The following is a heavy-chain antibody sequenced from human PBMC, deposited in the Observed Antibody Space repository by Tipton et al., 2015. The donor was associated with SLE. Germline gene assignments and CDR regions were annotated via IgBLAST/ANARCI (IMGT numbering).Heavy chain of an antibody. D-gene: IGHD3-22*01. Sequence: PGLVKPSETLSLTCTVSGDSISSSIYYWGWIRQPPGKGLEWIGYIYYSGSTNYNPSLKSRVTISVDTSKNQFSLKLSSVTAADTAVYYCARLNPDTYYYESSSAFPGYAFDIWGQGTMVTVSS. CDR2: IYYSGST. V-gene: IGHV4-61*05. CDR1: GDSISSSIYY. CDR3: ARLNPDTYYYESSSAFPGYAFDI. J-gene: IGHJ3*02.